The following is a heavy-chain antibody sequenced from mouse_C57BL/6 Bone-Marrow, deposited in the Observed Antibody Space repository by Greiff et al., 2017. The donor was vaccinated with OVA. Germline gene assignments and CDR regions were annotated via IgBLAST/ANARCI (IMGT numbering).Heavy chain of an antibody. CDR2: INSDGGST. V-gene: IGHV5-2*01. J-gene: IGHJ1*03. CDR1: EYEFPSHD. D-gene: IGHD2-9*01. CDR3: ATYYGYDGWYFDV. Sequence: EVKLVESGGGLVQPGESLKLSCESNEYEFPSHDMSWVRKTPEKRLELVAAINSDGGSTYYPDTMERRFIISRDNTKKTLYLQMSSLRSEDTALYYCATYYGYDGWYFDVWGTGTTVTVSS.